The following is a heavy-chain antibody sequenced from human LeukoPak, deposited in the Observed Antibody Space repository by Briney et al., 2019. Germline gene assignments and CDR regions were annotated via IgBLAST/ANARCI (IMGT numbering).Heavy chain of an antibody. D-gene: IGHD3-22*01. CDR3: ARPPHYYDTSGYSV. Sequence: SETLSLTCTASGDSISSYYWSWLRQPPGKRLEWIGYVSNIETTNYNPSLKSRVTISVDTSKNQFSLRLNSVTAADTAVYYCARPPHYYDTSGYSVWGQGTLVTVSS. J-gene: IGHJ4*02. CDR2: VSNIETT. V-gene: IGHV4-59*01. CDR1: GDSISSYY.